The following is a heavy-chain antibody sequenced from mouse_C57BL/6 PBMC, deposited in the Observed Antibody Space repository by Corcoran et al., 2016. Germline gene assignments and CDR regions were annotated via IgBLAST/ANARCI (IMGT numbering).Heavy chain of an antibody. CDR1: GYTFTNYW. CDR2: IYPGGGYT. CDR3: ARQGSYDGYYDAMDY. V-gene: IGHV1-63*01. Sequence: QVQLQQSGAELVRPGTSVKMSCKASGYTFTNYWIGWAKQRPGHGLEWIGDIYPGGGYTNYNEKFKGKATLTADKSSSTAYMQFSSLTSEDSAIYYCARQGSYDGYYDAMDYWGQGTSVTVSS. D-gene: IGHD2-3*01. J-gene: IGHJ4*01.